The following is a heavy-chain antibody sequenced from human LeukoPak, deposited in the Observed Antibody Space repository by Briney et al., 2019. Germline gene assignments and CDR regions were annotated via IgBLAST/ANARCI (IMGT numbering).Heavy chain of an antibody. Sequence: PGGSLRLSCAASGFTFSSYAMHWVRQAPGKGLEWVAVIPYDGSNKYYADSVKGRFTISRDNSKNTLYLQMNSLRAEDTAVYYCARDRLTTFNYYYYYGMDVWGQGTTVTVSS. J-gene: IGHJ6*02. D-gene: IGHD4/OR15-4a*01. V-gene: IGHV3-30-3*01. CDR3: ARDRLTTFNYYYYYGMDV. CDR1: GFTFSSYA. CDR2: IPYDGSNK.